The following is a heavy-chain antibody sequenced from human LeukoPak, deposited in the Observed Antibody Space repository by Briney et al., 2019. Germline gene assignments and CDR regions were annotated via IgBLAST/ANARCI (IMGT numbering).Heavy chain of an antibody. CDR1: GFTFSSYA. J-gene: IGHJ4*02. Sequence: PGGSLRLSCAASGFTFSSYAMHWVRQAPGKGLEWVAVISYDGSNKYYADSVKGRFTISRDNSKNTLYLQMNSLRAEDTAVYYCAKAHHPAATLCYFDYWGQGTLVTVSS. V-gene: IGHV3-30-3*01. CDR3: AKAHHPAATLCYFDY. CDR2: ISYDGSNK. D-gene: IGHD6-25*01.